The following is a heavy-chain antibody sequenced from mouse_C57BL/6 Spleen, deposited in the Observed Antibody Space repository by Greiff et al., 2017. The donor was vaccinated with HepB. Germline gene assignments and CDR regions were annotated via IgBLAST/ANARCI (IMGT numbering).Heavy chain of an antibody. Sequence: VQLQQSGAELVRPGTSVKVSCKASGYAFTNYLIEWVKQRPGQGLEWIGVINPGSGGTNYNEKFKGKATLTADKSSSTAYMQLSSLTSEDSAVYFCATSLYDGYYGGYAMDYWGQGTSVTVSA. D-gene: IGHD2-3*01. V-gene: IGHV1-54*01. CDR1: GYAFTNYL. CDR3: ATSLYDGYYGGYAMDY. CDR2: INPGSGGT. J-gene: IGHJ4*01.